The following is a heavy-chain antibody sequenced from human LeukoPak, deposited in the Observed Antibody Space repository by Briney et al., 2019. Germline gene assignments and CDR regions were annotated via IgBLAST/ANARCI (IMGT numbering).Heavy chain of an antibody. V-gene: IGHV4-59*08. CDR2: ITDRGRI. D-gene: IGHD3-16*01. Sequence: PSQTLSLTCTVSGGSISINYWTWIRQTPGNGLVWIAYITDRGRIKRNPSLESRVTISKDMSKNQFSLKLSSMTAADTAVYYCARLPPHYSSTWGFFDNWGQGTLVTVSS. J-gene: IGHJ4*02. CDR3: ARLPPHYSSTWGFFDN. CDR1: GGSISINY.